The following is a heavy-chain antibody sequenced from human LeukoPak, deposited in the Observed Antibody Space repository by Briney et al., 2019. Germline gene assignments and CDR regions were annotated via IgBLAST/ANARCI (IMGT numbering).Heavy chain of an antibody. V-gene: IGHV3-53*01. Sequence: GGSLRLFCAASGFTVSSNYMSWVRQAPGKGLEWVSVIYSGGSTYYADSVKGRFTISRDNSKNTLYLQMNSLRAEDTAVYYCAKQSAGSAAWYSLHYDFWGQGTLVTVSS. J-gene: IGHJ4*02. CDR2: IYSGGST. D-gene: IGHD6-13*01. CDR3: AKQSAGSAAWYSLHYDF. CDR1: GFTVSSNY.